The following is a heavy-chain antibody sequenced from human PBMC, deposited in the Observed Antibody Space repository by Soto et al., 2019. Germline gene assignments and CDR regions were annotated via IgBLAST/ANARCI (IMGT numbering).Heavy chain of an antibody. D-gene: IGHD6-13*01. CDR3: ARDSSSWYGAFDI. CDR1: GGTFSSYA. Sequence: SVKVSCKASGGTFSSYAISWVRQAPGQGLEWMGGISPFFGTANYAQKLQGRVTMTTDASTSTAYMELRSLRSDDTAVYYCARDSSSWYGAFDIWGQGTMVTVSS. CDR2: ISPFFGTA. V-gene: IGHV1-69*05. J-gene: IGHJ3*02.